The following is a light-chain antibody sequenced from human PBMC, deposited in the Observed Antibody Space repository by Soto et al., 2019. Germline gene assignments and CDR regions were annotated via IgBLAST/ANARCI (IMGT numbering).Light chain of an antibody. Sequence: DIQMTQSPSTLSASVGDRDTMTCRASQSISNWLAWYQQKPGKAPKVLIYDASSLESGVPSRFSGSGSGTEFTLTISSLQPDDFATYYCQQYNSYSGTFGQGTKVEIK. J-gene: IGKJ1*01. CDR3: QQYNSYSGT. CDR1: QSISNW. V-gene: IGKV1-5*01. CDR2: DAS.